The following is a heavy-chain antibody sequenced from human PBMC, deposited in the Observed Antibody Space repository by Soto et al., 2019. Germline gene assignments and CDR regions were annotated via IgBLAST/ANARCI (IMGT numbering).Heavy chain of an antibody. Sequence: EVQLVESGGGLVQPGRSLRLSCAASGFTFDDYAMHWVRQAPGTGLEWVSGISWSSGSIGYADSVKGRFTISRDNAKNSLYLQMNSLRAEDTALYYCAKDRGLVLSFYFDYWGQGTLVSVSS. D-gene: IGHD6-19*01. V-gene: IGHV3-9*01. CDR1: GFTFDDYA. CDR3: AKDRGLVLSFYFDY. CDR2: ISWSSGSI. J-gene: IGHJ4*02.